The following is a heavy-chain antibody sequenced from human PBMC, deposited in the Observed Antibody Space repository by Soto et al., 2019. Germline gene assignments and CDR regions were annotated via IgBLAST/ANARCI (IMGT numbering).Heavy chain of an antibody. V-gene: IGHV4-30-2*01. D-gene: IGHD2-21*01. CDR1: GGSISSSRYY. Sequence: SGTLSLTCTVSGGSISSSRYYWSWIRQPPGKGLEWIGYIYHSGSTYYNPSLKSRVTISVDRSKNQFSLKLSSVTAADTAVYYCARGNVVAIDYWGQGTLVTVSS. J-gene: IGHJ4*02. CDR3: ARGNVVAIDY. CDR2: IYHSGST.